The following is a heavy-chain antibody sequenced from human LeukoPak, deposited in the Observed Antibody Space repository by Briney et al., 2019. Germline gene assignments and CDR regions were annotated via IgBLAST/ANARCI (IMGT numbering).Heavy chain of an antibody. CDR2: IKPNSGDT. Sequence: ASVKVSCKASGFTLTDYIHWVRQDPRQGLQWMGWIKPNSGDTDYAQKFQGRVTMTRDTSISTVYMELSSLRSDDTAVYYCAGGAPSELRPWGQGTLVTVSS. CDR1: GFTLTDY. V-gene: IGHV1-2*02. J-gene: IGHJ5*02. CDR3: AGGAPSELRP. D-gene: IGHD3-10*01.